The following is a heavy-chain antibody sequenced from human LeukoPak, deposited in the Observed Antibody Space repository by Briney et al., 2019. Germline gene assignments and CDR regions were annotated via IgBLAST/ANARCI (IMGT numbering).Heavy chain of an antibody. CDR1: GFTFSAYA. V-gene: IGHV3-23*01. D-gene: IGHD5-12*01. CDR3: AKERGIYSGYDPLEY. J-gene: IGHJ4*02. Sequence: AGGSLRLSRTASGFTFSAYAMMWVRQAPGKGPEWVSAIRGGGTSEFYADSVKGRFTVSRDNSKNTLYLQMDSLRTEDTALYFCAKERGIYSGYDPLEYWGQGTLVTVSS. CDR2: IRGGGTSE.